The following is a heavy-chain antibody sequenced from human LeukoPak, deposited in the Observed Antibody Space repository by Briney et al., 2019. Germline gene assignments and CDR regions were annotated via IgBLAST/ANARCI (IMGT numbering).Heavy chain of an antibody. Sequence: GSVKVSCKGSGYSFRSYGINWVRQAPGQGLEWMGWISGYNGNTNYAQMVQGRVTMTTDTSTSTAYMELRSLRSDDTAMYYCARDVGDIITIPAAITVPWGQGTLVTVSS. V-gene: IGHV1-18*01. CDR3: ARDVGDIITIPAAITVP. CDR1: GYSFRSYG. CDR2: ISGYNGNT. J-gene: IGHJ5*02. D-gene: IGHD2-2*01.